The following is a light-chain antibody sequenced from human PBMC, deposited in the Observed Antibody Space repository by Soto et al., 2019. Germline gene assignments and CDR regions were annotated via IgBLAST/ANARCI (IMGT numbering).Light chain of an antibody. CDR2: WAS. CDR1: QSVLSKSNNKNY. J-gene: IGKJ4*01. CDR3: QQYYNFPPLT. Sequence: IVMTQSPDSLAVSLGERATINCKSSQSVLSKSNNKNYLAWYQQKPRQPPKLLIYWASSRESDVPDRFSGSGSETDFTLTISSLQAEDVAVYYCQQYYNFPPLTFGGGTKVEIK. V-gene: IGKV4-1*01.